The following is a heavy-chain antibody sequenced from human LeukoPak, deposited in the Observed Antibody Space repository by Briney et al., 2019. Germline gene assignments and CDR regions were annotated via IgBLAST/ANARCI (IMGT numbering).Heavy chain of an antibody. Sequence: SGGSLRLSCAASGFTFSSYVMSWVRQASGEGLEWVSAVIGSYTYYADSVKGRFTISRDNSKNTLFLEMNSLRAGDTAVYYCAKGSSSSRPYYFDSWGLGTLAIVSS. CDR1: GFTFSSYV. V-gene: IGHV3-23*01. CDR3: AKGSSSSRPYYFDS. CDR2: VIGSYT. J-gene: IGHJ4*02. D-gene: IGHD6-13*01.